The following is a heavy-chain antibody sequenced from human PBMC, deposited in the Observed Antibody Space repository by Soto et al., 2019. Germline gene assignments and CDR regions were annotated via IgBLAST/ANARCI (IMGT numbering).Heavy chain of an antibody. Sequence: ASVKVSCKASGGTFSTFGISWVRQAPGQGLEWMGGITPVFGSTNYAQKFQGRVTLTADKYTNTAYMELSSLKSEDTAIYYCAMAHSSSRGVDGPFWVHWGQGTLVTVS. CDR2: ITPVFGST. V-gene: IGHV1-69*06. CDR1: GGTFSTFG. D-gene: IGHD3-3*01. CDR3: AMAHSSSRGVDGPFWVH. J-gene: IGHJ4*02.